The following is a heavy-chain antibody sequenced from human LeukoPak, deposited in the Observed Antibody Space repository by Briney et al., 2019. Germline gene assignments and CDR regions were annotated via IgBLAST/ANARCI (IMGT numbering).Heavy chain of an antibody. CDR1: GFTFSSYG. Sequence: GGSLRLSCAASGFTFSSYGMHWVRQAPGKGLEWVAIISYDGSDKYYTDSVKGRFTISRDNSKNTLFLQMNSLRTEDTAVYYCAKRRDYGDYTFDYWGQGTLVTVSS. V-gene: IGHV3-30*18. D-gene: IGHD4-17*01. CDR2: ISYDGSDK. CDR3: AKRRDYGDYTFDY. J-gene: IGHJ4*02.